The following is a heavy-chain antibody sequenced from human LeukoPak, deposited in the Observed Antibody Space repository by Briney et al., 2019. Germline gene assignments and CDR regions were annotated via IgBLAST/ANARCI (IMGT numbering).Heavy chain of an antibody. V-gene: IGHV1-18*01. CDR2: ISAYNGNT. CDR3: ARDRKNDILTGYYFASPRGEFDP. D-gene: IGHD3-9*01. Sequence: EASVKVSCKASGYTFTSYGISWVRQAPGQGLEWMGWISAYNGNTNYAQKLQGRVTMTTDTSTSTAYMELRSLRSDDAAVYYCARDRKNDILTGYYFASPRGEFDPWGQGTLVTVSS. J-gene: IGHJ5*02. CDR1: GYTFTSYG.